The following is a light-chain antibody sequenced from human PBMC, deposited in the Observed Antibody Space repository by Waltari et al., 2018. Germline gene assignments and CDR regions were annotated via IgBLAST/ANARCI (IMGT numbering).Light chain of an antibody. CDR1: RSISAW. CDR3: HQYYSYSLT. CDR2: ETS. V-gene: IGKV1-5*03. Sequence: DVQMTQSPSTLSASVGDRVTLTCRASRSISAWLAWYQQKPGDAPKLLIYETSKLQTGVPSRFSGSGSGTDFTLTISSLQPEDFATYFCHQYYSYSLTFGQGTKVEVQ. J-gene: IGKJ1*01.